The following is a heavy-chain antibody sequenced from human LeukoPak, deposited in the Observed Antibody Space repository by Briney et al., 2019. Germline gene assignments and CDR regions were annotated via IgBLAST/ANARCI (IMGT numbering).Heavy chain of an antibody. Sequence: GGSLRLSCVASGLIFSDAWMNWVRQAPGKGLEWVSGTWYHGNNKYYADSVKGRFTISRDNSKNTLYLQMNSLRAEDTAVYYCARDLVSSSSSRDYYYAVDVWGQGTTVTVSS. CDR1: GLIFSDAW. J-gene: IGHJ6*02. CDR3: ARDLVSSSSSRDYYYAVDV. V-gene: IGHV3-33*08. CDR2: TWYHGNNK. D-gene: IGHD6-6*01.